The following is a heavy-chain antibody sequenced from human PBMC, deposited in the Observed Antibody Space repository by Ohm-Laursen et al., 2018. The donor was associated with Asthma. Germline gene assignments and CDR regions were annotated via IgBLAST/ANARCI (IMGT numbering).Heavy chain of an antibody. V-gene: IGHV3-7*01. J-gene: IGHJ3*02. CDR2: IKRDGSEI. CDR3: ARRDFSGGDPSAAFDI. Sequence: SLRLSCSASGFTFSNYWMSWVRQAPGKGLEWVVNIKRDGSEIYYVDSVKGRFTISRDNVENSVYLQMNSLRAEDTAVYYCARRDFSGGDPSAAFDIWGQGTMVTVSS. CDR1: GFTFSNYW. D-gene: IGHD2-21*02.